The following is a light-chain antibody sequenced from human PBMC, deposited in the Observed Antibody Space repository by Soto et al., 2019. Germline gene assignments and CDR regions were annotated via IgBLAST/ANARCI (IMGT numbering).Light chain of an antibody. V-gene: IGKV3D-15*01. Sequence: EIVMTQSPATLSVSPGERATLSCRASQSISSNLAWYQQKPGQAPRLLIYGESTRATGIPARFSGSGSGTEFTLTISSLQSEDFAVYYCQKYNNWPPWTFGQGTKVEIK. CDR1: QSISSN. CDR2: GES. J-gene: IGKJ1*01. CDR3: QKYNNWPPWT.